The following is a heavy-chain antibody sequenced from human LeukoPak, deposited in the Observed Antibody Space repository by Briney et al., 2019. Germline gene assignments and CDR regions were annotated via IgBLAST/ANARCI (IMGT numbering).Heavy chain of an antibody. V-gene: IGHV3-74*01. J-gene: IGHJ5*02. CDR3: ARDNPWTTVVTPGWFDP. CDR2: INSDGSST. CDR1: GFTFSSYW. Sequence: GGSLRLSCAASGFTFSSYWMHRVRQAPGKGLVWVSRINSDGSSTSYADSVKGRFTISRDNAKNTLYLQMNSLRAEDTAVYYCARDNPWTTVVTPGWFDPWGQGTLVTVSS. D-gene: IGHD4-23*01.